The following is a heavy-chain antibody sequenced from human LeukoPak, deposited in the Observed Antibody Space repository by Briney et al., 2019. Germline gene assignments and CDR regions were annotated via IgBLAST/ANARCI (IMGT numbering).Heavy chain of an antibody. J-gene: IGHJ1*01. CDR1: GITVSRNH. Sequence: GGSLRLSCAASGITVSRNHMSWVRQAPGKGLEWVSVIYSGGETYYAESVKGRFTISRDNSKNTLYLQMNSLRDEDTAVYYCARDQCTSDSCYSNWAQGSLVTVSS. V-gene: IGHV3-66*02. CDR3: ARDQCTSDSCYSN. D-gene: IGHD2-2*02. CDR2: IYSGGET.